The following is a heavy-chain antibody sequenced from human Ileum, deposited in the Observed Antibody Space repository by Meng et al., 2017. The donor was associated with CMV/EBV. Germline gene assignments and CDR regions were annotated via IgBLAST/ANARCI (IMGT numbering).Heavy chain of an antibody. Sequence: YAVHWVRQGPGNGLEWVSVISGSGGSDFYSDSVKGRFTISRDNSQKTLYLQMNNLRAEDTAVYYCAKGGYYDILTSPPPELHFDFWGQGSLVTVSS. CDR2: ISGSGGSD. V-gene: IGHV3-23*01. D-gene: IGHD3-9*01. CDR1: YA. CDR3: AKGGYYDILTSPPPELHFDF. J-gene: IGHJ4*02.